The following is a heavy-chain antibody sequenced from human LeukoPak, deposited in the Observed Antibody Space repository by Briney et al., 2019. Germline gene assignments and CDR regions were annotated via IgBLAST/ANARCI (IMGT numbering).Heavy chain of an antibody. J-gene: IGHJ4*02. CDR1: GFTFSSYW. V-gene: IGHV3-7*01. CDR2: IKQDGSEK. Sequence: GGSLRLSCAASGFTFSSYWMSWVRQAPGKGLEWVANIKQDGSEKYYVDSVKGRFTISRDNSKNTLYLQVNSLRPEDTAVYFCARDRDCSSISCPFGYWGQGTLVTVSS. CDR3: ARDRDCSSISCPFGY. D-gene: IGHD2-2*01.